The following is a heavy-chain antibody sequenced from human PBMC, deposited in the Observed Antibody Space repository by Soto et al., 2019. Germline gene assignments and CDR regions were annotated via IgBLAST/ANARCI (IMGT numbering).Heavy chain of an antibody. J-gene: IGHJ6*02. V-gene: IGHV3-33*01. CDR2: IWYDGSHT. CDR3: ARDGQQLAPYAMDV. D-gene: IGHD1-1*01. CDR1: GFIFNHHA. Sequence: QVQLVESGGGVVQPGRSLRLSCAASGFIFNHHAMHWVRQAAGKGLEWVAQIWYDGSHTYYTDSGKGRFTISRDNLKDMVYLQMDSLRAEDTAVYYCARDGQQLAPYAMDVWGQGTTVTVSS.